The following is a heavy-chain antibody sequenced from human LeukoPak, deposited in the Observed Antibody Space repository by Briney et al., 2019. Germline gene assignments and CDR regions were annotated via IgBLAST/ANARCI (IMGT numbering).Heavy chain of an antibody. CDR3: ASSGWSQSSVQH. J-gene: IGHJ1*01. D-gene: IGHD6-19*01. V-gene: IGHV4-39*01. CDR2: IYYSGST. Sequence: SETLSLTCNVSGASVSSGSYYWGWIRQPPGKGLEWIGSIYYSGSTYYNPSLKSRVTISVDTSKNQFSLKLSSVTAADTAVYYCASSGWSQSSVQHWGQGTLVTVSS. CDR1: GASVSSGSYY.